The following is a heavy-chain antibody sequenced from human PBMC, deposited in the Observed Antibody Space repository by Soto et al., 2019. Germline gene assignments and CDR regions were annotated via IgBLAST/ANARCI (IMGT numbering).Heavy chain of an antibody. CDR1: GGTFSSYA. J-gene: IGHJ6*02. CDR3: ARAWFGELSGYYYYGMDV. Sequence: SVKVSCKASGGTFSSYAISWVRQAPGQGLEWMGGIIPIFGTANYAQKFQGRVTITADESTSTAYMELSSLRSEDTAVYYCARAWFGELSGYYYYGMDVWGHGTTVTVSS. V-gene: IGHV1-69*13. D-gene: IGHD3-10*01. CDR2: IIPIFGTA.